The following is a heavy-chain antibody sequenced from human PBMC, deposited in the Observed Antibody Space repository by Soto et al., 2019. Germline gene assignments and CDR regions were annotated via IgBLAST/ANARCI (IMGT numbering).Heavy chain of an antibody. CDR2: INHSGST. D-gene: IGHD6-19*01. CDR1: GGSFSGYY. V-gene: IGHV4-34*01. CDR3: ARVTIAVAVFSSGGPAQYGMDV. J-gene: IGHJ6*02. Sequence: TSETLSLTCAVYGGSFSGYYWSWIRQPPGKGLEWIGEINHSGSTNYNPSLKSRVSISVDTSKNQFSLKLSSVTAADTAVYYCARVTIAVAVFSSGGPAQYGMDVWGQGTTVTVSS.